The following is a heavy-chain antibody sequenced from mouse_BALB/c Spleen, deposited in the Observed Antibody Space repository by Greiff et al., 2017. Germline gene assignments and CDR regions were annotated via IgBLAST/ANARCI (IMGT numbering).Heavy chain of an antibody. J-gene: IGHJ2*01. Sequence: DVMLVESGGGLVKPGGSLKLSCAASGFTFSSYAMSWVRQTPEKRLEWVASISSGGSTYYPDSVKGRFTISRDNARNILYLQMSSLRSEDTAMYYCARGSKGYYFDYWGQGTTLTVSS. CDR3: ARGSKGYYFDY. CDR2: ISSGGST. CDR1: GFTFSSYA. D-gene: IGHD1-3*01. V-gene: IGHV5-6-5*01.